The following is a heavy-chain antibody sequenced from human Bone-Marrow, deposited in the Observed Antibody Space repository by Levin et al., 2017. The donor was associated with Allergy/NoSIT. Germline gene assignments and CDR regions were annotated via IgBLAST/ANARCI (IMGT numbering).Heavy chain of an antibody. J-gene: IGHJ3*02. D-gene: IGHD3-22*01. CDR1: GFTFEDYA. CDR3: AKDKGQDYYDSSDAFDI. V-gene: IGHV3-9*01. CDR2: ISWNSDTI. Sequence: LSLTCAASGFTFEDYAMHWVRQAPGKGLEWVSGISWNSDTIGQADSVKGRFIIYRDNAKNSLYLQMNSLRTEDTALYYCAKDKGQDYYDSSDAFDIWGQGTMVTVSS.